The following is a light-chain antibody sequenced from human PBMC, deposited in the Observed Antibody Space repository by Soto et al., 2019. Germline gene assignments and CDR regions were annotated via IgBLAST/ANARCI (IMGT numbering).Light chain of an antibody. J-gene: IGLJ2*01. Sequence: QSALTQPRSVSGSPGQSVTISCTGTSSDVGTYNYVSWYQQHQGKAPKLMIYDVSQRPSGVPDRFSGSKSGNTASLTISGLQAEDESDYYCCSYAGSDTSVFGGGTKLTVL. CDR2: DVS. V-gene: IGLV2-11*01. CDR1: SSDVGTYNY. CDR3: CSYAGSDTSV.